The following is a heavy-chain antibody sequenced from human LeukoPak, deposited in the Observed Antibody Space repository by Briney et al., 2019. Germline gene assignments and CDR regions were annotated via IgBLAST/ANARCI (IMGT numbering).Heavy chain of an antibody. CDR3: ARVIAAANWFDP. D-gene: IGHD6-13*01. Sequence: SETLSLTCTVSGGSISSSSYYWGWGRQPPGKGVEWIVSIYYSGSTYYNPSLKSRVTISVDTSKNQFSLKLSSVTAADTAVYYCARVIAAANWFDPWGQGTLVTVSS. CDR2: IYYSGST. J-gene: IGHJ5*02. V-gene: IGHV4-39*01. CDR1: GGSISSSSYY.